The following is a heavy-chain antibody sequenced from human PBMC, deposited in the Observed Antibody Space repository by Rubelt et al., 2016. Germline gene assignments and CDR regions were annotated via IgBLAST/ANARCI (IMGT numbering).Heavy chain of an antibody. J-gene: IGHJ3*02. Sequence: QVQLVQSGAEVKKPGASVKVSCKASGYTFTSYGISWVRQAPGQGLEWMGWISAYDGNTNYAQKLQGSVTMTNGTSTGPAYMEPRSRRSGDTAVYFCAGDQLALYAFDIWGQGTMVTVSS. D-gene: IGHD1-1*01. V-gene: IGHV1-18*01. CDR1: GYTFTSYG. CDR3: AGDQLALYAFDI. CDR2: ISAYDGNT.